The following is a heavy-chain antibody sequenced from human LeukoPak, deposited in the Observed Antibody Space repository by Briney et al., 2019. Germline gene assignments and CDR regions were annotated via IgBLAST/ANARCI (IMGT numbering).Heavy chain of an antibody. CDR2: IYSGGST. D-gene: IGHD6-6*01. CDR3: AKDRREYSSSWTFDY. J-gene: IGHJ4*02. V-gene: IGHV3-66*01. Sequence: PGGSLRLSCAASGFTVSSNYMSWVRQAPGKGLEWVSVIYSGGSTYYADSVKGRFTISRDNSKNTLYLQMNSLRAEDTAVYYCAKDRREYSSSWTFDYWGQGTLVTVSS. CDR1: GFTVSSNY.